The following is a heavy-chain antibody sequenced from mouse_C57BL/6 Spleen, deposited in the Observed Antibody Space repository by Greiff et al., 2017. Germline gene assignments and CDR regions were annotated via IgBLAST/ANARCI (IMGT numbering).Heavy chain of an antibody. CDR2: IRNKANNHAT. CDR1: GFTFSDAW. CDR3: TRSFTTVVGFDV. J-gene: IGHJ1*03. Sequence: EVKVEESGGGLVQPGGSMKLSCAASGFTFSDAWMDWVRQSPEKGLEWVAEIRNKANNHATYYAESVKGWFTISRDDSKSSVYLQMNSLSAEDTGIYCCTRSFTTVVGFDVWGTGTTVTVSS. V-gene: IGHV6-6*01. D-gene: IGHD1-1*01.